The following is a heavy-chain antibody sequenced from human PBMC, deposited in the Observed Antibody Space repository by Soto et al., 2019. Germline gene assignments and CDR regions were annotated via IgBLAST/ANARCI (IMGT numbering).Heavy chain of an antibody. CDR1: GGSISSGDCY. Sequence: SETLSLTCTVSGGSISSGDCYWSWIRQPPGKGLEWIGYIYYSGSTYYNPSLKSRVTISVDTSKNQFSLKLSSVTAADTAVYYCARGGYCSSTSCYGPPPRNYYYYYGMDVWGQGATVTVSS. CDR2: IYYSGST. J-gene: IGHJ6*02. D-gene: IGHD2-2*01. CDR3: ARGGYCSSTSCYGPPPRNYYYYYGMDV. V-gene: IGHV4-30-4*01.